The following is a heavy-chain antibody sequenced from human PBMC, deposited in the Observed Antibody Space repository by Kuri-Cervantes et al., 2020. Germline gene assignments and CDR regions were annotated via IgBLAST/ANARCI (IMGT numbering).Heavy chain of an antibody. CDR3: ARDRAARPPSPETIDYVMDV. D-gene: IGHD4/OR15-4a*01. J-gene: IGHJ6*03. V-gene: IGHV1-2*02. CDR2: INPNSGGT. Sequence: ASVKVSCKASGYTFTGYYMHWVRQAPGQGLEWMGWINPNSGGTNYAQKLQGRVTVTRDTSISTTYMDLNRLTSDDTAVYYCARDRAARPPSPETIDYVMDVWGKGTTVTVSS. CDR1: GYTFTGYY.